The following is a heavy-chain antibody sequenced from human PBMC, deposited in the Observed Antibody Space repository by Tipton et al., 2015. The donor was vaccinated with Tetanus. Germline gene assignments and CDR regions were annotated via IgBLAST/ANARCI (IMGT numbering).Heavy chain of an antibody. CDR3: ARDRITGPTGRYYAMDV. J-gene: IGHJ6*01. V-gene: IGHV4-34*11. Sequence: LRLSCAASGMTLSYFAMSWVRQAPGKGLEWVAHIYYSGSATYNPSVASRATVSIDMSKNQFSLRLTSATAADTAVYYCARDRITGPTGRYYAMDVWGQGTTVTVSS. D-gene: IGHD1-7*01. CDR2: IYYSGSA. CDR1: GMTLSYFA.